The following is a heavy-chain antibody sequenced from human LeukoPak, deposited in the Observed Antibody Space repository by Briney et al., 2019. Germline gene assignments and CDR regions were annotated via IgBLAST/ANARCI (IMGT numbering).Heavy chain of an antibody. Sequence: GGSLRLSCVVSGFTVSSNYMSWVRQAPGRGLEWVSIIYRGGNTYYADSMKGRHTISRDTSKNTLYLQMNSLRAEDTAVYYCARDDYSNFGYHYGMDVWGQGTTVTVSS. CDR1: GFTVSSNY. D-gene: IGHD4-11*01. J-gene: IGHJ6*02. CDR3: ARDDYSNFGYHYGMDV. V-gene: IGHV3-53*01. CDR2: IYRGGNT.